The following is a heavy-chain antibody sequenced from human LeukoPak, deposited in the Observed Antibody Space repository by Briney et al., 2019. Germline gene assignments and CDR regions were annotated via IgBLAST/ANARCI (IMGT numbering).Heavy chain of an antibody. J-gene: IGHJ4*02. V-gene: IGHV3-30-3*01. CDR2: ISYDGSNK. Sequence: PGGSLRLSYAASGFTFSSYAMHWVRQAPGKGLEWVAVISYDGSNKYYADSVKGRFTISRDNSKNTLYLQMNSLRAEDTAVYYCARMTTVTPGLFDYWGQGTLVTVSS. D-gene: IGHD4-17*01. CDR3: ARMTTVTPGLFDY. CDR1: GFTFSSYA.